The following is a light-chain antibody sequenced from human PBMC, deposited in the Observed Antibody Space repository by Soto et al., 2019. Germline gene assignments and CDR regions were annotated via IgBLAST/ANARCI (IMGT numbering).Light chain of an antibody. CDR2: AAS. CDR1: QGISSY. V-gene: IGKV1-8*01. CDR3: QQYSSYWT. J-gene: IGKJ1*01. Sequence: AIRMTQSPSSLSATTGDRVTITCRASQGISSYLAWYQQKPGKAPKLLIYAASTLQSGVPSRFSGSGSGTEFTLTISSLQPDDFATYYCQQYSSYWTFAQGTKVDIK.